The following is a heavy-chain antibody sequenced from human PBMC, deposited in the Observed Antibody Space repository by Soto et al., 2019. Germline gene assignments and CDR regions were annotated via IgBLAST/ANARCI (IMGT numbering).Heavy chain of an antibody. CDR2: ISSVSTYI. Sequence: EVQLVESGGGPVKPGGSLRLSCAASGFTFTSYAMNWVRQAPGQGLEWVSSISSVSTYIYYADSVKGRFTISRDNGKNSLYLQLNNLRAEDTAMYYCARDAGYSSGAPEYFDFWGRGTLVTVS. V-gene: IGHV3-21*01. D-gene: IGHD6-19*01. CDR1: GFTFTSYA. CDR3: ARDAGYSSGAPEYFDF. J-gene: IGHJ2*01.